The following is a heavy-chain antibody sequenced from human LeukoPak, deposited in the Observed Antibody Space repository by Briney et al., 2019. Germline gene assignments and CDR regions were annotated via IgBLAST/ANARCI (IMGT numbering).Heavy chain of an antibody. D-gene: IGHD2/OR15-2a*01. V-gene: IGHV3-53*01. Sequence: GGSLRLSCAASGFTVSNNYMSWVRQAPGKGLEWVSVIYSGGDTFYSDSVKGRFTISRDYSKNTLLLQMNSLRADDTAVYYCARDTSGPTFWGQGTLVTVSS. J-gene: IGHJ4*02. CDR3: ARDTSGPTF. CDR2: IYSGGDT. CDR1: GFTVSNNY.